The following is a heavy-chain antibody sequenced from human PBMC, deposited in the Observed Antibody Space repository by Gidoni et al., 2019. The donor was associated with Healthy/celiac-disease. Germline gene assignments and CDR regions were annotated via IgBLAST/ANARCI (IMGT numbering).Heavy chain of an antibody. V-gene: IGHV3-13*01. CDR1: GFTFSSYD. CDR2: IGTAGDT. Sequence: EVQLVESGGGLVQPGGSLRLSCAASGFTFSSYDLHWVRQATGKGLEWVSAIGTAGDTYYPGSVKGRFTISRENAKNSLYLQMNSLRAGDTAVYYCARDRVVVTAIHSYYYGMDVWGQGTTVTVSS. CDR3: ARDRVVVTAIHSYYYGMDV. D-gene: IGHD2-21*02. J-gene: IGHJ6*02.